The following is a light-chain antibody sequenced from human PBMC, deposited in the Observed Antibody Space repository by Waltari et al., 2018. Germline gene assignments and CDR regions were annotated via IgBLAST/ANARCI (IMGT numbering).Light chain of an antibody. J-gene: IGKJ2*03. Sequence: ETVLTQSPGTMSFSPGETATLPRRASQTVSSLYLAWYQQKPGQAPRHLIYGASRRATGIPDRFSGSGSGTDFTLTISRLEPEDFAVYYCQQYHNSPLYSFGQGTKLEIK. CDR1: QTVSSLY. CDR3: QQYHNSPLYS. CDR2: GAS. V-gene: IGKV3-20*01.